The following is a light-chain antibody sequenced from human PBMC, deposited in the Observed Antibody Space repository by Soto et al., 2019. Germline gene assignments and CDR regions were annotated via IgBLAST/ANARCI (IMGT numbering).Light chain of an antibody. CDR1: GSDVGGYNY. CDR2: DVS. J-gene: IGLJ2*01. V-gene: IGLV2-14*01. Sequence: QSALTQPASVSGSPGQSITISCTGTGSDVGGYNYVSWYQQHPGKAPKLMIYDVSNRPSGVSNRFSGSKSGNTASLTISGLHDEDEADYYCSSYTSSSTYVVFGGGTKLTVL. CDR3: SSYTSSSTYVV.